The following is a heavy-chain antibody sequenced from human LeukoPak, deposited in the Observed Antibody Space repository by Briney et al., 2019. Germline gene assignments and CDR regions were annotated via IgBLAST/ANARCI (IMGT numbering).Heavy chain of an antibody. CDR3: ARDQVRDYDSSGYYLHAFDI. V-gene: IGHV3-48*01. D-gene: IGHD3-22*01. J-gene: IGHJ3*02. Sequence: PGGSLRLSCAASGFTFSGYSMNWVRQAPGKGLEWVSYIGPTSNAIFYADSVQGRFTISRDNSKNTLYLQMNSLRAEDTAVYYCARDQVRDYDSSGYYLHAFDIWGQGTMVTVSS. CDR2: IGPTSNAI. CDR1: GFTFSGYS.